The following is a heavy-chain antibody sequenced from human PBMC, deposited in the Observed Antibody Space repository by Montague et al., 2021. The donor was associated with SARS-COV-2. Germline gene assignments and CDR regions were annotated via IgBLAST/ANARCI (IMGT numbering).Heavy chain of an antibody. CDR3: AKDFTLSYDILTGYYPPYYYYGMDV. CDR2: ISYDGSNK. V-gene: IGHV3-30*18. Sequence: SLRLSCAASGFTFSSYGMHWVRQAPGKGLEWVAVISYDGSNKYYADSVKGRFTISRDNSKNTLYLQMNSLRAEDTAVYYCAKDFTLSYDILTGYYPPYYYYGMDVWGQGTTVTVSS. CDR1: GFTFSSYG. D-gene: IGHD3-9*01. J-gene: IGHJ6*02.